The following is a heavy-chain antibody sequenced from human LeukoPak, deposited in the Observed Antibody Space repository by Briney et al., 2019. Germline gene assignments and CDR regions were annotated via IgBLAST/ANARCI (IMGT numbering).Heavy chain of an antibody. CDR1: GFTFSSYA. J-gene: IGHJ4*02. CDR2: FSVSGGST. CDR3: AKGIRSSVTKLSYFDY. D-gene: IGHD4-17*01. V-gene: IGHV3-23*01. Sequence: GGSLRLSCVASGFTFSSYAMSWVRQAPGKGLELVSAFSVSGGSTYSADSVKGRFTISRDNSKNTLYLQMNRLRAEDTAVYYCAKGIRSSVTKLSYFDYWGQGTLVTVSS.